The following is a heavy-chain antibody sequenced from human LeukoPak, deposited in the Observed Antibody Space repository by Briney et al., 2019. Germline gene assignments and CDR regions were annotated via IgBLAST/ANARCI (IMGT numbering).Heavy chain of an antibody. CDR1: GYTFTSYD. D-gene: IGHD1-1*01. CDR3: ARDLVKLERTNTFDY. V-gene: IGHV1-8*01. CDR2: LNPNSANT. J-gene: IGHJ4*02. Sequence: GASVKVSCKASGYTFTSYDINWVRQATGQGLEWMGWLNPNSANTGYAQKFQGRVSMTRNNSISTAYMELRSLRSDDTAVYYCARDLVKLERTNTFDYWGQGTLVTVSS.